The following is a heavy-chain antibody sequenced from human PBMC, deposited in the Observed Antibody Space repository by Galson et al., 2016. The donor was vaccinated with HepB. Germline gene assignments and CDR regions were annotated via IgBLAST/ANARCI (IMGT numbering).Heavy chain of an antibody. J-gene: IGHJ2*01. Sequence: SLRLSCAASGFRVSGNYMNWVRQAPGKGLEWVSIIYSGGRTYYADSVKGRFTISRDNSKNTVYLQMNSLKVGDTAVYYCVREGLSRNWDDWYFDLWGRGTLVTVSS. CDR1: GFRVSGNY. D-gene: IGHD1-1*01. CDR3: VREGLSRNWDDWYFDL. CDR2: IYSGGRT. V-gene: IGHV3-53*01.